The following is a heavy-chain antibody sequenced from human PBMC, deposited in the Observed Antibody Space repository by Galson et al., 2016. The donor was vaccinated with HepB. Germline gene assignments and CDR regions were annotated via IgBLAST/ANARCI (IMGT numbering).Heavy chain of an antibody. V-gene: IGHV1-69*13. CDR1: GDIFGSYA. Sequence: SVKVSCKASGDIFGSYAFSWVRQAPGQGLEWMGGITPVSGTTNYAQKFQGRVTIIADAPTHTVHMELSGLRSEDTAVYYCTRDVYSSGWYGGDYWGQGTLATVSS. CDR2: ITPVSGTT. CDR3: TRDVYSSGWYGGDY. D-gene: IGHD6-19*01. J-gene: IGHJ4*02.